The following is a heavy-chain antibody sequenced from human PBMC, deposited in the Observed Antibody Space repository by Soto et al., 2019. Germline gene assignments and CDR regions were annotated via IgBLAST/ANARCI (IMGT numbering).Heavy chain of an antibody. Sequence: WGSLLLSCASSVFTFSDYYMSWIRQAPGKGLELASYISSSGSTIYYADSVKGRFTISRDNAKNSLYLQMNSLRAEDTAVYYCARTYYDFWSGYYYYYYYGMDVWGQGTTVTVSS. CDR2: ISSSGSTI. V-gene: IGHV3-11*01. J-gene: IGHJ6*01. CDR1: VFTFSDYY. CDR3: ARTYYDFWSGYYYYYYYGMDV. D-gene: IGHD3-3*01.